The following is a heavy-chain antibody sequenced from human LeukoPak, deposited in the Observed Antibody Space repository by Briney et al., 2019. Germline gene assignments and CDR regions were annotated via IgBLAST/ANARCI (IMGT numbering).Heavy chain of an antibody. V-gene: IGHV3-30-3*01. CDR2: ISYDGNNK. CDR1: GFTFSSYA. J-gene: IGHJ4*02. CDR3: AGDPYYGSGSYSDY. Sequence: PGASLRLSCAASGFTFSSYALHWVRQAPGKGLEWVAVISYDGNNKYYADSVKGRFTISRDNSKNTLYLQMNSLRAENTAIYYGAGDPYYGSGSYSDYWGQGTLVTVSS. D-gene: IGHD3-10*01.